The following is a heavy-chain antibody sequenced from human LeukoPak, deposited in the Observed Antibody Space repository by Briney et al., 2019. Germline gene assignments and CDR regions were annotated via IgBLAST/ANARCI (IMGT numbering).Heavy chain of an antibody. J-gene: IGHJ4*02. CDR2: VYYSGST. CDR3: AKIDYDVVTGTGYYFDT. CDR1: IDSLSTETQY. V-gene: IGHV4-31*03. Sequence: PSQTLSLTCTVSIDSLSTETQYWNRIRQHPVKDLEWMGYVYYSGSTSYNPSLQSRITISVGPSKNQFSLKLKSVTAADTAIYYCAKIDYDVVTGTGYYFDTWGQGMLVAVSS. D-gene: IGHD3-9*01.